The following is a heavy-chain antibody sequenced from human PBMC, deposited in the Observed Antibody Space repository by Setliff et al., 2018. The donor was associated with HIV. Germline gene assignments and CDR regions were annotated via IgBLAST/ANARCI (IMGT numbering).Heavy chain of an antibody. V-gene: IGHV3-7*01. CDR1: GFTFSSFW. CDR2: IKQDGHNK. J-gene: IGHJ4*02. CDR3: ARDPIGIPDY. Sequence: QPGGSLRLSCAGSGFTFSSFWMAWVRQAPGKGLEWVASIKQDGHNKYYVDSVKGRFIISRDNAKNSPYLQMNTLRAEDTAVYYCARDPIGIPDYWGQGTLVTVSS. D-gene: IGHD1-20*01.